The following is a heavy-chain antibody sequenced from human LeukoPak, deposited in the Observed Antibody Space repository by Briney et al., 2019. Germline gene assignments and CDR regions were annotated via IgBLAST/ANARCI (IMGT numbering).Heavy chain of an antibody. CDR2: ISSSSSYI. Sequence: PGGSLRLSCAASGFLFISYPFHWVRQAPGKGLEWVSSISSSSSYIYYADSVKGRFTISRDNAKNSLYLQMNSLRAEDTAVYYCAREKHYYDSSGYPFDYWGQGTLVTVSS. D-gene: IGHD3-22*01. CDR3: AREKHYYDSSGYPFDY. CDR1: GFLFISYP. V-gene: IGHV3-21*01. J-gene: IGHJ4*02.